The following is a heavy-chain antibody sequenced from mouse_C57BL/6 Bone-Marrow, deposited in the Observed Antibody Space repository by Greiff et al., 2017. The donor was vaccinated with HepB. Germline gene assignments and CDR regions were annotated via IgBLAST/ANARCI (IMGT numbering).Heavy chain of an antibody. J-gene: IGHJ2*01. CDR1: GFTFSSYG. CDR3: ARDCGDYYGSSYVGY. V-gene: IGHV5-6*01. Sequence: EVMLVESGGDLVKPGGSLKLSCAASGFTFSSYGMSWVRQTPDKRLEWVATISSGGSYTYYPDSVKGRFTISRDNAKNTLYLQMSSLKSEDTAMYYCARDCGDYYGSSYVGYWGQGTTLTVSS. D-gene: IGHD1-1*01. CDR2: ISSGGSYT.